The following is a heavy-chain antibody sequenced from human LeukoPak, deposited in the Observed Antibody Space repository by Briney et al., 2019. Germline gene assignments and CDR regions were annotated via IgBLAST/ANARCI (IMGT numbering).Heavy chain of an antibody. V-gene: IGHV4-4*02. CDR3: ARDLGRRTGDPGWYFDL. CDR2: IYHSGST. CDR1: GGSISSSNW. D-gene: IGHD7-27*01. J-gene: IGHJ2*01. Sequence: PSGTLSLTCAVSGGSISSSNWWSWVRQPPGKGLEWIGEIYHSGSTNYNPSLKSRVTISVDKSKNQFSLKLSSVTAADTAVYYCARDLGRRTGDPGWYFDLWGRGTLVTVSS.